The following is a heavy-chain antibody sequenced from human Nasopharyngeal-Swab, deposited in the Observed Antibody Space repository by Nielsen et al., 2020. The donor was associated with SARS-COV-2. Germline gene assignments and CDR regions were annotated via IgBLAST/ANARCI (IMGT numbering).Heavy chain of an antibody. CDR1: GFTFSSYS. CDR3: ARALPQKMATITGSDY. Sequence: GGSLRLSCAASGFTFSSYSMNWVRQAPGKGLEWVSSISSSSSYIYYADSVKGRFTISRDNAKNSLYLQMNSLRAEDTAVYYCARALPQKMATITGSDYWGQGTLVTVSS. D-gene: IGHD5-24*01. J-gene: IGHJ4*02. CDR2: ISSSSSYI. V-gene: IGHV3-21*01.